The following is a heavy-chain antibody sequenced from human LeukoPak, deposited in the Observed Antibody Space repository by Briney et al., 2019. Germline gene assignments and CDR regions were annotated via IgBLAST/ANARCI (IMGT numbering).Heavy chain of an antibody. CDR1: GYNFSTYW. CDR3: ARHTIEVSGIDY. D-gene: IGHD3-10*01. V-gene: IGHV5-51*01. Sequence: GESLKISCKGSGYNFSTYWIAWVRLMPGKGLESMGIIYPGDSDTTYSPPFQGQVTISADKSIRTAYPQRSSLKASDTAMYYCARHTIEVSGIDYWGQGTLVTVSS. J-gene: IGHJ4*02. CDR2: IYPGDSDT.